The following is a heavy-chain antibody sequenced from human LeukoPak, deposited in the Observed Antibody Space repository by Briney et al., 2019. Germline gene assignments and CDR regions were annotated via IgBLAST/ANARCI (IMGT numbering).Heavy chain of an antibody. CDR1: GYTFTSYC. CDR3: ARVGSEYYYDSSGYYSSFDY. Sequence: ASVKVSCKASGYTFTSYCMHWVRQAPGQGLEWMGIINPSGGSTSYAQKFQGRVTMTRDTSTSTVYMELSSLRSEDTAVYYCARVGSEYYYDSSGYYSSFDYWGQGTLVTVSS. J-gene: IGHJ4*02. D-gene: IGHD3-22*01. CDR2: INPSGGST. V-gene: IGHV1-46*01.